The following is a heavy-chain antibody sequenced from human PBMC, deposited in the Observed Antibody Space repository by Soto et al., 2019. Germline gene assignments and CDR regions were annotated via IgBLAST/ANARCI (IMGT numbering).Heavy chain of an antibody. CDR2: ISSSSSFI. Sequence: GSLRLSGQASGFKFIGYTMVWVRQGPGKGLEWLSSISSSSSFIYYADSMKGRLTVSRDNAKNSSYFELTKLRDEDTAVYYCAREGWELYFDSWGQGTLVTVPS. D-gene: IGHD1-26*01. CDR3: AREGWELYFDS. J-gene: IGHJ4*02. V-gene: IGHV3-21*06. CDR1: GFKFIGYT.